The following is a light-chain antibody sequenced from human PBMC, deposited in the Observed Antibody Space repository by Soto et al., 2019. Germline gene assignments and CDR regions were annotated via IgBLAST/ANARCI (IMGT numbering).Light chain of an antibody. CDR1: QNVGSTS. CDR3: QHYGSSPRT. V-gene: IGKV3-20*01. J-gene: IGKJ1*01. Sequence: EIVLTQSPGTLSLSPGESATLSCRASQNVGSTSLAWYQQRPGQVPRLLISGTSTRATGIPDRFTGSGSGTDFTLTIISLQPEDFAVYYCQHYGSSPRTFGQGTRV. CDR2: GTS.